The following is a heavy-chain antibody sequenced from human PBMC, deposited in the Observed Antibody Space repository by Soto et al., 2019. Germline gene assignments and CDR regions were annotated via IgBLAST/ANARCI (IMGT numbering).Heavy chain of an antibody. V-gene: IGHV2-5*01. CDR1: GFSLRTSGVG. J-gene: IGHJ5*01. CDR3: AKSGSSGWYGWFDP. D-gene: IGHD6-19*01. CDR2: IYWNDDK. Sequence: SGPTLVTPTQPLTLTCLFSGFSLRTSGVGVGWIRQPPGKALEWLGFIYWNDDKRYSPSLKSRLTITKDTSKNQVVLTMTNMDPVDTATYYCAKSGSSGWYGWFDPWGQGTLVTVSS.